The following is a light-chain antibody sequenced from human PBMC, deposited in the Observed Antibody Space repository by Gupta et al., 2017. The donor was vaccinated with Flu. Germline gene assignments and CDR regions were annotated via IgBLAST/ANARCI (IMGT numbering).Light chain of an antibody. CDR3: QQYKSYPIT. Sequence: PSTLSASVGDRVTITCRASQSFSTWLAWYQHKPGKAPKLLIYKASNLESGVPSRFTGSGSGTEFTLTISSLQPDDFATYYCQQYKSYPITFGGGTKVEIK. J-gene: IGKJ4*01. V-gene: IGKV1-5*03. CDR1: QSFSTW. CDR2: KAS.